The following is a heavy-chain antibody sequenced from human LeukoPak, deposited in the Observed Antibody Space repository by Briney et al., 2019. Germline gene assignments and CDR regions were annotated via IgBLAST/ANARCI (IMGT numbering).Heavy chain of an antibody. CDR1: GFTFSSYW. CDR2: INSDGSST. CDR3: AKDPSGVGATWGAFDI. J-gene: IGHJ3*02. D-gene: IGHD1-26*01. Sequence: GGSLRLSCAASGFTFSSYWMHWVRQAPGKGLVWVSRINSDGSSTSYADSVKGRFTISRDNAKNTLYLQMNSLRAEDTALYYCAKDPSGVGATWGAFDIWGQGTMVTASS. V-gene: IGHV3-74*01.